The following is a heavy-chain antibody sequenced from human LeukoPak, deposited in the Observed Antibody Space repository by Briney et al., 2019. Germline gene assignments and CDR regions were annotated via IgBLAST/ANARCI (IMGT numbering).Heavy chain of an antibody. CDR1: GGSISSGSYY. V-gene: IGHV4-30-4*01. Sequence: PSETLSLTCTVSGGSISSGSYYWSWIRQPPGKGLEWIGYIYYSGSTYYNPSLKSRVTISVDTSKNQFSLKLSSVTAANTAVYYCARVVTGGDYVDYWGQGTLVTVSS. CDR3: ARVVTGGDYVDY. CDR2: IYYSGST. D-gene: IGHD2-8*02. J-gene: IGHJ4*02.